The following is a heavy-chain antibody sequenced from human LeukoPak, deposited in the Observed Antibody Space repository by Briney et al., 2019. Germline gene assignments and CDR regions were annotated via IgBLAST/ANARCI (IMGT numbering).Heavy chain of an antibody. V-gene: IGHV4-4*07. D-gene: IGHD3-22*01. CDR3: ARDNTGDSSGYYYGYYYYYYMDV. J-gene: IGHJ6*03. CDR1: GGSISSYY. Sequence: SETLSLTCTVSGGSISSYYWSWIRQPAGKGLEWIGRIYTSGSTNYNPSLKSRVTMSVDTSKNQFSLKLSSVTAADTAVYYCARDNTGDSSGYYYGYYYYYYMDVWGKGTTVTVSS. CDR2: IYTSGST.